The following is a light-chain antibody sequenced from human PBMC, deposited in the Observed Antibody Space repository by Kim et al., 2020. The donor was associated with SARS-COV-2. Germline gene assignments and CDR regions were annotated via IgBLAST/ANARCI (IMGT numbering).Light chain of an antibody. Sequence: PGKTARITCGGNNIGSKSVHWYQQKPGQAPVMVIYYDSDRPSGIPERFSGSNSGNTATLTISRVEAGDEADYYCQVWDSSSDHPVFGGGTQLTVL. CDR2: YDS. CDR1: NIGSKS. CDR3: QVWDSSSDHPV. V-gene: IGLV3-21*04. J-gene: IGLJ3*02.